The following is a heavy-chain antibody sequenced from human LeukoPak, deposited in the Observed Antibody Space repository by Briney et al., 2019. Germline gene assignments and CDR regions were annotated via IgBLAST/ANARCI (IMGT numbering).Heavy chain of an antibody. CDR3: ARAGAHDAFDI. Sequence: GASVKVSCKASGGTFSSYAISWVRQAPGQGLEWMGGIIPIFGTANYAQKFQGRVAITADKSTSTAYMELSSLRSEDTAVYYCARAGAHDAFDIWGQGTMVTVSS. CDR1: GGTFSSYA. D-gene: IGHD3-10*01. V-gene: IGHV1-69*06. J-gene: IGHJ3*02. CDR2: IIPIFGTA.